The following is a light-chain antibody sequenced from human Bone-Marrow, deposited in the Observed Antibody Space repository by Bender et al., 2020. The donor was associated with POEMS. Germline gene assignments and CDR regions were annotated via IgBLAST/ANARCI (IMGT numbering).Light chain of an antibody. J-gene: IGLJ3*02. CDR1: SSDVGNYNY. CDR2: EGS. V-gene: IGLV2-8*01. Sequence: QSALTQPPSASGSPGQSVTISCTGTSSDVGNYNYVSWYQQHPGKAPKLMIYEGSKRPSGVSNRFSGSKSGNTASLTISGLQAEDEADYYCQSYDNSLGGWVFGGGTKLTVL. CDR3: QSYDNSLGGWV.